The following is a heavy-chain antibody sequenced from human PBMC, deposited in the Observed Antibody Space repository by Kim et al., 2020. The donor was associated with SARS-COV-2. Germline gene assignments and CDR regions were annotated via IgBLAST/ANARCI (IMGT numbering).Heavy chain of an antibody. CDR1: GFTFRSYW. V-gene: IGHV3-7*01. Sequence: GGSLRLSCEVSGFTFRSYWMSWVRQAPGKWLEWVANINQDGSEKYYVDSVKVGFTISRDNAKKSLYLQMNNLRAEDTAVYYCERDWGVPGGSDLGVYYYGLDVWGQGTTVTVSS. J-gene: IGHJ6*02. D-gene: IGHD5-12*01. CDR3: ERDWGVPGGSDLGVYYYGLDV. CDR2: INQDGSEK.